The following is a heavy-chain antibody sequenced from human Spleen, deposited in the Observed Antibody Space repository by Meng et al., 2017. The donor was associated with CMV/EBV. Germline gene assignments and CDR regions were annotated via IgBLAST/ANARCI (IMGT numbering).Heavy chain of an antibody. J-gene: IGHJ4*02. V-gene: IGHV3-15*01. D-gene: IGHD6-13*01. Sequence: FTFSTAWMNWVRQAPGKGLEWVGRMKSKPDGGTTDYATPVKGRFTISRSDSKDTMYLKLNNLKTEDTAVYYSAATIAAAGIRFSTGYWGQGTLVTVSS. CDR1: FTFSTAW. CDR2: MKSKPDGGTT. CDR3: AATIAAAGIRFSTGY.